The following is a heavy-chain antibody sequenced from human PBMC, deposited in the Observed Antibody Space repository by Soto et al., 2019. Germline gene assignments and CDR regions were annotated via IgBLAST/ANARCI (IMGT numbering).Heavy chain of an antibody. CDR3: ARNHRLLPAHDFFYGSNV. CDR2: IPQDGVDG. J-gene: IGHJ6*01. Sequence: DVKLVESGGGLVQPGDSLRLSCEVSGFTFSMYSMSWVRQSPGKGLEWVAKIPQDGVDGHYADSVKGRFTISRDNGKNSLYLQLNNRRAEDTAVYYCARNHRLLPAHDFFYGSNVGGRGPRSPSPQ. CDR1: GFTFSMYS. V-gene: IGHV3-7*01. D-gene: IGHD2-21*02.